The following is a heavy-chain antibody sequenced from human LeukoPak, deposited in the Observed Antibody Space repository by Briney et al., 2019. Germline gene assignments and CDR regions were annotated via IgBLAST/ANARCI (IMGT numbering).Heavy chain of an antibody. Sequence: GGSLRLSCAASGFTFSSYAMHWVRQAPGKGLEWVAVISYDGSNKYYADSVKGRFTISRDNSKNTLYLQMNSLRAEDTAVYYCARDGPSMIVVVISDAFDIWGQGTMVTVSS. CDR2: ISYDGSNK. CDR1: GFTFSSYA. D-gene: IGHD3-22*01. J-gene: IGHJ3*02. CDR3: ARDGPSMIVVVISDAFDI. V-gene: IGHV3-30-3*01.